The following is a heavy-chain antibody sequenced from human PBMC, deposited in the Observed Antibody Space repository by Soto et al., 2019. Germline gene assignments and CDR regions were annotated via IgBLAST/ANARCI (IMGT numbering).Heavy chain of an antibody. CDR3: ARGNHRWLQLWYFDL. CDR1: GGTFSSYT. V-gene: IGHV1-69*12. CDR2: IIPIFGTA. J-gene: IGHJ2*01. D-gene: IGHD5-12*01. Sequence: QVQLVQSGAEVKKPGSSVTVSCKASGGTFSSYTISWVRQAPGQGLEWMGGIIPIFGTANYAQKFQGRVTITADESTSTAYRELSSLGSEDTAVYYCARGNHRWLQLWYFDLWGRGTLVTVSS.